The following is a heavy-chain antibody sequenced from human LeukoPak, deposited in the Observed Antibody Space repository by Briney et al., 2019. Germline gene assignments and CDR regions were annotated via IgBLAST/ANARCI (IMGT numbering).Heavy chain of an antibody. CDR3: AREVLWFGELSHFDY. CDR2: INPSGGST. V-gene: IGHV1-46*01. D-gene: IGHD3-10*01. J-gene: IGHJ4*02. Sequence: ASVKVSCKASGGTFSSYAISWVRQAPGQGLEWMGIINPSGGSTSYAQKFQGRVTMTRDMSTSTVYMELSSLRSEDTAVYYCAREVLWFGELSHFDYWGQGTLVTVSS. CDR1: GGTFSSYA.